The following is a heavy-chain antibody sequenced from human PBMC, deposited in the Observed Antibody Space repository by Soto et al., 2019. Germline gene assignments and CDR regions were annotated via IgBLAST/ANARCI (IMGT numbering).Heavy chain of an antibody. J-gene: IGHJ6*02. D-gene: IGHD3-3*01. V-gene: IGHV3-30*14. CDR3: ATSYYDFWSGYFPRLLYYYYGMDV. Sequence: GGSLRLSCAASGFTFSSYSVHWVRQAPGKRLEREAVISYDGSNKYYAETVKSRFTISRDNSKNTLYLQMNSLIAEDTAVYYCATSYYDFWSGYFPRLLYYYYGMDVWGQGTTVTVSS. CDR2: ISYDGSNK. CDR1: GFTFSSYS.